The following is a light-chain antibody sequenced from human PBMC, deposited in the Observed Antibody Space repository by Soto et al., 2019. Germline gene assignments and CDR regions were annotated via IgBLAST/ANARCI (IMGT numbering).Light chain of an antibody. CDR1: QSVDNH. CDR3: QQYGTSEII. J-gene: IGKJ5*01. Sequence: ETVMTQSPATLSVSPGERATLSCRASQSVDNHLAWYQQKPGQAPRLLIYDASNRATDIPPRFSGSGSGTDFTLTITRLEPEDFAVFYCQQYGTSEIIFGQGTRLEI. CDR2: DAS. V-gene: IGKV3D-15*01.